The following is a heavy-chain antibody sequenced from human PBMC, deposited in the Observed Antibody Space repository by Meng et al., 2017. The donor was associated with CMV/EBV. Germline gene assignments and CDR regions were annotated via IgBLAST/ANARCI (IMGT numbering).Heavy chain of an antibody. J-gene: IGHJ6*02. CDR2: IYYSGST. CDR3: ARGGGIQLWYYYYVMDV. V-gene: IGHV4-61*01. D-gene: IGHD5-18*01. Sequence: SETLSLTCTVSGGSVSSGSYYWSWIRQPPGKGLEWIGYIYYSGSTNYNPSLKSRVTISVDTSKNQFSLKLSSVTAADTAVYYCARGGGIQLWYYYYVMDVWGQGTTVTVSS. CDR1: GGSVSSGSYY.